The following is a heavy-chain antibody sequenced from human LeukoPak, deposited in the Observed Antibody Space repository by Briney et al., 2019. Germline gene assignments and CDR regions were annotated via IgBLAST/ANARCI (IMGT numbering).Heavy chain of an antibody. CDR2: IIPIFGTA. CDR1: GGTFSSYA. J-gene: IGHJ6*03. V-gene: IGHV1-69*06. Sequence: GASVKVSCKASGGTFSSYAISWVRQAPGQGLEWMGGIIPIFGTANYAQKFQGRVTITADKSTSTAYMELSSLRSEDTAVYYCARPTARGYYYYMDVWGKGTTVTVSS. D-gene: IGHD1-14*01. CDR3: ARPTARGYYYYMDV.